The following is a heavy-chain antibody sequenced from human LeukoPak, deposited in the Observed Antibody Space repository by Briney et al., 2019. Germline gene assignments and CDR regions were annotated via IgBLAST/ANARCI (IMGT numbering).Heavy chain of an antibody. CDR3: ARAAEMATIYGY. CDR2: IYYSGST. D-gene: IGHD5-24*01. V-gene: IGHV4-59*01. CDR1: GGSISSYY. Sequence: PSETLSLTCTVSGGSISSYYWSWIRQPPGKGLEWIGYIYYSGSTNYNPSLKSRVTISVDTSKNQFSLKLSSVTAADTAVCYCARAAEMATIYGYWGQGTLVTVSS. J-gene: IGHJ4*02.